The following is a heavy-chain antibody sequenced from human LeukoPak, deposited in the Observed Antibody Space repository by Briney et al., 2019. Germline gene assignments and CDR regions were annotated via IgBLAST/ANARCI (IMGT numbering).Heavy chain of an antibody. CDR3: AKDLASSGWLGAFDI. CDR2: ISYDGCNK. D-gene: IGHD6-19*01. Sequence: PGISVSLSCAACGFILSSYGMLWVLQAPGKGLESGAVISYDGCNKYYADSVKGRFTISRDNSKNTLYLQMNSLRAEDTAVYYCAKDLASSGWLGAFDIWGQGTMVTVSS. CDR1: GFILSSYG. J-gene: IGHJ3*02. V-gene: IGHV3-30*18.